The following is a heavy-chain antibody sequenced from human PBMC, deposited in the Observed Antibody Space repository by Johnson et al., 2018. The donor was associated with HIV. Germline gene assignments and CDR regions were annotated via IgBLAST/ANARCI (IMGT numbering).Heavy chain of an antibody. V-gene: IGHV3-30*04. CDR3: ARDRGGIAEQSGAFDI. J-gene: IGHJ3*02. CDR1: GFTFSSYA. D-gene: IGHD6-13*01. CDR2: ISYDGSNK. Sequence: QVLLVESGGGVVQPGGSLRLSCEASGFTFSSYAMHWVRQAPGKGLEWVAVISYDGSNKYYADSVKGRFTISRDNSKNTLYLQMNSLRAEDTAVYYCARDRGGIAEQSGAFDIWGQGTMVTVSS.